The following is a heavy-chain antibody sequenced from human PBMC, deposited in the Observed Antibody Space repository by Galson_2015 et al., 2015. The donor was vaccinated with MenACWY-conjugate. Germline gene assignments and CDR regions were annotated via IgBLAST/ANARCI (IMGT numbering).Heavy chain of an antibody. D-gene: IGHD4-17*01. CDR3: ARDHPSTYGIAWDLFEL. J-gene: IGHJ3*01. Sequence: SLRLSCAASGFPLSGYWMAWVRQAPGKGLEWVANIKQDGREKYYVDSVKGRFTISRDNAKNSLYLEMNSLRAEDTAVYYCARDHPSTYGIAWDLFELWGQGTMVTVSS. CDR1: GFPLSGYW. CDR2: IKQDGREK. V-gene: IGHV3-7*03.